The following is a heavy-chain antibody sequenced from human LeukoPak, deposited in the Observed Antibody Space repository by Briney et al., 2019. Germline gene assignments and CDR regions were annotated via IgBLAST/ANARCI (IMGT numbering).Heavy chain of an antibody. CDR1: GFTFSNYG. Sequence: GGSLRLSCAASGFTFSNYGMRWVRHAPGKGLVLVSRIDTVEISTTDADSLTGRFPISRDNAKRSPYLQMNRLRADDPAVYSCARDRELGSPADAFDIWGQGTMVTVSS. J-gene: IGHJ3*02. CDR2: IDTVEIST. V-gene: IGHV3-74*01. D-gene: IGHD1-26*01. CDR3: ARDRELGSPADAFDI.